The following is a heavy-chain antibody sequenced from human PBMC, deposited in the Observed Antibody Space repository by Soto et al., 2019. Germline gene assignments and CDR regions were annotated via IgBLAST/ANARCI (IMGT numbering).Heavy chain of an antibody. CDR2: INPNSGGT. CDR3: ATFHLGELQIAYIDY. CDR1: GYTFTGYY. Sequence: GASVKVSCKASGYTFTGYYMHWVRQAPGQGLEWMGWINPNSGGTNYAQKFQGWVTMTRDTSISTAYMELSRLRSDDTAVYYCATFHLGELQIAYIDYRAQRTPVTVSS. V-gene: IGHV1-2*04. D-gene: IGHD3-16*01. J-gene: IGHJ4*02.